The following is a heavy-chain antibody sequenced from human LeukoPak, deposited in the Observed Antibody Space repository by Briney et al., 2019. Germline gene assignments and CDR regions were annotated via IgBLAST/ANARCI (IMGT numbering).Heavy chain of an antibody. CDR1: GGTFSSYT. CDR2: IIPILGIA. V-gene: IGHV1-69*02. D-gene: IGHD6-19*01. CDR3: ARKYSSGWSGAFDI. Sequence: SVKVSCKASGGTFSSYTVSWVRQAPGQGLEWMGRIIPILGIANYAQKFQGRVTITADKSTSTAYMELSSLRSEDTAVYYCARKYSSGWSGAFDIWGQGTMVTVSS. J-gene: IGHJ3*02.